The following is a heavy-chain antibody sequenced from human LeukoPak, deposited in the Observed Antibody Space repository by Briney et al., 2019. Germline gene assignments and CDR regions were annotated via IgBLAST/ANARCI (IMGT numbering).Heavy chain of an antibody. J-gene: IGHJ1*01. V-gene: IGHV4-39*07. Sequence: PSETLSLTCTVSGGSISSGGYYWGWIRQPPGKGLEWIGSIYHSGSTYYNPSLKSRVTISVDPSKNQFSLKLSSVTAADTAVYYCAAAAAGTPEYFHHWGQGTLVSVSS. CDR3: AAAAAGTPEYFHH. CDR1: GGSISSGGYY. D-gene: IGHD6-13*01. CDR2: IYHSGST.